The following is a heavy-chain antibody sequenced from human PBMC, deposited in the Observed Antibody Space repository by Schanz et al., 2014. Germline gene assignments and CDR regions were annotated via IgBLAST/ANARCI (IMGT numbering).Heavy chain of an antibody. CDR3: ARDSLRGATGGYGMDV. Sequence: VQLVESGGGFVQPGGSLGLSCAASGFTFSSYAMSWVRQPPGKGLEWIGEIYHSGNTNYNASLKSRVTISVDKSKNQFSLKVRSVTAADTAVYYCARDSLRGATGGYGMDVWGQGTTVTVSS. D-gene: IGHD2-8*02. J-gene: IGHJ6*02. V-gene: IGHV4-4*02. CDR2: IYHSGNT. CDR1: GFTFSSYAM.